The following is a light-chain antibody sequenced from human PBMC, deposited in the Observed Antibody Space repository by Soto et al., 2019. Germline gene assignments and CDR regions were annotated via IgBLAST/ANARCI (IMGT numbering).Light chain of an antibody. J-gene: IGKJ4*01. CDR1: QSISYD. Sequence: DIQMTQSPSSLSASVGDRVTITCRASQSISYDLNWYQQKPGKAPRLLIYGANSLESGVPLRFSGSGSRTDFTLTINNLQPEDFATYYCQQRYTTPPTFGGGTKVDIK. V-gene: IGKV1-39*01. CDR2: GAN. CDR3: QQRYTTPPT.